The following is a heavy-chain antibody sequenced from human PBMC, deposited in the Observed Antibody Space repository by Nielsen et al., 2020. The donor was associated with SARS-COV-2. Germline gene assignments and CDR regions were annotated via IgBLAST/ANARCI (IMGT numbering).Heavy chain of an antibody. D-gene: IGHD2-15*01. CDR2: IWYDGSNK. CDR1: GFTFSSYG. V-gene: IGHV3-33*01. CDR3: ARAEDIVVVVAAPDYFDY. J-gene: IGHJ4*02. Sequence: GESLKISCAASGFTFSSYGMHWVRQAPGKGLEWVAVIWYDGSNKYYADSVKGRFTISRDNSKNTLYLQMNSLRAEDTAVYYCARAEDIVVVVAAPDYFDYWGQGTLVTVSS.